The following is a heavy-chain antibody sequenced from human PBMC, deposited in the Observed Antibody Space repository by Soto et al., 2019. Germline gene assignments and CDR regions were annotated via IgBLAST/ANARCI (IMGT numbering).Heavy chain of an antibody. CDR1: GGTFNIKA. J-gene: IGHJ5*02. CDR3: ARCVGEPLP. D-gene: IGHD3-16*01. Sequence: SVKVSCKASGGTFNIKAISWVRQDTGQGLEWMGGIIPIFGTANYAQKFQGRVTITADESTSTAYMELSGLRSEDTAAYYCARCVGEPLPWGQGTQATVPS. CDR2: IIPIFGTA. V-gene: IGHV1-69*13.